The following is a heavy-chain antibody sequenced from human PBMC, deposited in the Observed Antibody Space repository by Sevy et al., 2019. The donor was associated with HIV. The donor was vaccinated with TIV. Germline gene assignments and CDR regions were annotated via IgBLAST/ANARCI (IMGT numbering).Heavy chain of an antibody. CDR1: GFTFSSYW. D-gene: IGHD3-22*01. Sequence: GGSLRLSCAASGFTFSSYWMTWVRQAPGKGLEWVANIKQDMSEKYYAASVKGRFTISRENARNSLYLQMGSLRAEDTAVYYCARAQQVTMLVVIGGLYFDFWGQGTLVTVSS. V-gene: IGHV3-7*01. CDR3: ARAQQVTMLVVIGGLYFDF. CDR2: IKQDMSEK. J-gene: IGHJ4*02.